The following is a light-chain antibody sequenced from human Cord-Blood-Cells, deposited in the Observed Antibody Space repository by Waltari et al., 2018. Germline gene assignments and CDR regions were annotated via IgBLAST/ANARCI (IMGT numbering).Light chain of an antibody. V-gene: IGKV1-5*03. CDR2: KAS. Sequence: DIQMTQSPSTLSASVGDRVTITCRASQSISSWLAWYQQKPGKAPKLLIYKASSLESGVPSSFSGSGSVTDFNLTISSLQPDDFATYYCQQYNSYWPFGQGTKVEIK. CDR1: QSISSW. CDR3: QQYNSYWP. J-gene: IGKJ1*01.